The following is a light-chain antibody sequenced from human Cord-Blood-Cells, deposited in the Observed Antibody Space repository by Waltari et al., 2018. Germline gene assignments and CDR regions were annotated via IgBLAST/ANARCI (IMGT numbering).Light chain of an antibody. Sequence: DIQMTQSPSSLSASVGDRVTITCRASQSISSYLNWYQQKPGKAPKLLIYAASSLQSGVPSRFSGSGSGTDCTLTISSLRPEDFAAYYCQQSYSTPYTFGQGTKLEIK. CDR2: AAS. CDR1: QSISSY. J-gene: IGKJ2*01. CDR3: QQSYSTPYT. V-gene: IGKV1-39*01.